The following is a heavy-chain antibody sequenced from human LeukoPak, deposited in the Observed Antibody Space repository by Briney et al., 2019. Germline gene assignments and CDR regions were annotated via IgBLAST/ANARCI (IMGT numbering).Heavy chain of an antibody. CDR1: GFTFSSYS. V-gene: IGHV3-48*01. CDR3: SRGGLYRYSGTSGDY. D-gene: IGHD1-26*01. Sequence: GGSLRLSCAASGFTFSSYSMNWVRQAPGKGLEWVSYIDSSSSTIYYADSVKGRFTISRDNAKNSLFLQMNSLRAEDTAVYYCSRGGLYRYSGTSGDYWGQGTLVTVSS. CDR2: IDSSSSTI. J-gene: IGHJ4*02.